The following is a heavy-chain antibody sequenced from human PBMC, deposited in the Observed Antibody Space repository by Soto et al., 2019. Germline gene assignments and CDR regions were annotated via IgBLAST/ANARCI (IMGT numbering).Heavy chain of an antibody. Sequence: SETLSLTCTVSGGSISSYYWSWIRQPPGKGLEWIGYIYYSGSTNYNPSLKSRVTISVDTSKNQFSLKLSSVTAADTAVYYCARLVVVPAAKEDAFDIWGQGTMVTVSS. CDR2: IYYSGST. V-gene: IGHV4-59*01. CDR3: ARLVVVPAAKEDAFDI. J-gene: IGHJ3*02. D-gene: IGHD2-2*01. CDR1: GGSISSYY.